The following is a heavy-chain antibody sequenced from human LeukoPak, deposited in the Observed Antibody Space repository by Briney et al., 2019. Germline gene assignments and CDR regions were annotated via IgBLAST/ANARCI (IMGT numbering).Heavy chain of an antibody. Sequence: PSETLSLTCSVSGGSINNYYWSWIRQPPGRGLEWIAYIYYTGSTSSNPSLKNRVTVSVDTSKNQFSLKLSSVTAADTAVYYCARHGPSYGNFQPWGQGTLVTVSS. CDR1: GGSINNYY. J-gene: IGHJ1*01. CDR3: ARHGPSYGNFQP. D-gene: IGHD4-17*01. V-gene: IGHV4-59*08. CDR2: IYYTGST.